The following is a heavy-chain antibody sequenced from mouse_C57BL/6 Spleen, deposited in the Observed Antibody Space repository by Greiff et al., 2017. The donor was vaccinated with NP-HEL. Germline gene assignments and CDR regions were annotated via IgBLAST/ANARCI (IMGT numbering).Heavy chain of an antibody. V-gene: IGHV5-9-1*02. CDR2: ISSGGDYI. J-gene: IGHJ4*01. D-gene: IGHD3-2*02. Sequence: EVKLMESGEGLVKPGGSLKLSCAASGFTFSSYAMSWVRQTPEKRLEWVAYISSGGDYIYYADTVKGRFTISRDNARNTLYLQMSSLKSEDTAMYYCTRDLDSSGYENYYAMDYWGQGTSVTVSS. CDR3: TRDLDSSGYENYYAMDY. CDR1: GFTFSSYA.